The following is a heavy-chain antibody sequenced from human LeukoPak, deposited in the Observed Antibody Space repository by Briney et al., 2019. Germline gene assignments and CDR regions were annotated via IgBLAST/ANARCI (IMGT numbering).Heavy chain of an antibody. CDR3: ARDSENGRWELPRFDY. CDR1: GFTFSGSA. V-gene: IGHV3-73*01. J-gene: IGHJ4*02. D-gene: IGHD1-26*01. CDR2: IRSKANSYAT. Sequence: GGSLRLSCAASGFTFSGSAMHWVRQASGKGLEWVGRIRSKANSYATAYAASVKGRFTISRDDSKNTAYLQMNSLRAEDTAEYYCARDSENGRWELPRFDYWGQGTLVTVSS.